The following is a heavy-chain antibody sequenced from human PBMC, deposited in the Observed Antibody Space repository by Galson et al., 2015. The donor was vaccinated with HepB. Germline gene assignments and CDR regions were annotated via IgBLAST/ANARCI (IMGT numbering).Heavy chain of an antibody. Sequence: SLRLSCAASGFTFSSYGMHWVRQAPGKGLGWVAVIWYDGSNKYYADSVKGRFTISRDNSKNTLYLQMNSLRAEDTAVYYCARDTAYSSSYYYFDYWGQGTLVTVSS. CDR3: ARDTAYSSSYYYFDY. CDR1: GFTFSSYG. J-gene: IGHJ4*02. CDR2: IWYDGSNK. V-gene: IGHV3-33*01. D-gene: IGHD6-13*01.